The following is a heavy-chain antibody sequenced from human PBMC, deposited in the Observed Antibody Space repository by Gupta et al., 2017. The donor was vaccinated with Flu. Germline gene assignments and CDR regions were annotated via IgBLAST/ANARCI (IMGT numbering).Heavy chain of an antibody. V-gene: IGHV3-7*01. D-gene: IGHD1-26*01. CDR1: GFTARTYW. CDR2: LSPDGTNA. Sequence: CAASGFTARTYWMAWVSQTPGKGLEWLTNLSPDGTNAVYRDSMGGRLTTSRDNAKNSLYLEMRSLRVDDTAVYFCARDDGIKSLDDGGQGTLVTVSS. J-gene: IGHJ4*02. CDR3: ARDDGIKSLDD.